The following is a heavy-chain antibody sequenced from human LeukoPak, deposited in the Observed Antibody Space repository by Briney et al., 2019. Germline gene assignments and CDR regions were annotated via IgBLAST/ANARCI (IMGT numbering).Heavy chain of an antibody. CDR2: INQVGTET. V-gene: IGHV3-7*01. CDR3: AQLLLRGPTA. J-gene: IGHJ4*02. Sequence: GGSLRLSCAVSGFTFTNYYMSWARQAPGKGLEWVANINQVGTETFYVDSVKGRFTISRDNAKNSLYLQMSSLRAEDTAVYYCAQLLLRGPTAWGQGTLVTVSS. CDR1: GFTFTNYY. D-gene: IGHD2-15*01.